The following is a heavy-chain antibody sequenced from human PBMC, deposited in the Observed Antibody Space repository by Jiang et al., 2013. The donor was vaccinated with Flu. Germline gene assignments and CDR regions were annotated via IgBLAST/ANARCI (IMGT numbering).Heavy chain of an antibody. Sequence: VQLVESGGGLIQPGGSLRLSCAASGFTVSSNYMSWVRQAPGKGLEWVSVIYSGGSTYYADSVKGRFTISRDNSKNTLYLQMNSLRAEDTAVYYCARPVSPEDYYYGMDVWGQRDHGHRLL. CDR3: ARPVSPEDYYYGMDV. V-gene: IGHV3-53*01. CDR2: IYSGGST. J-gene: IGHJ6*04. CDR1: GFTVSSNY.